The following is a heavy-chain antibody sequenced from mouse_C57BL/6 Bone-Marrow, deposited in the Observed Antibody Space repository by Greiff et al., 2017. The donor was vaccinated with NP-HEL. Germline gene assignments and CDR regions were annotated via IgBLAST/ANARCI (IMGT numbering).Heavy chain of an antibody. J-gene: IGHJ4*01. V-gene: IGHV5-6*01. CDR1: GFTFSSYG. Sequence: EVQLVESGGDLVKPGGSLKLSCAASGFTFSSYGMSWVRQTPDKRLEWVATISSGGSYTYYPDSVKGRFTISRDNAKNTLYLQMSSLKSEDTAMYYCARPLLGAYAMDYWGQGTSVTVSS. CDR3: ARPLLGAYAMDY. D-gene: IGHD2-10*01. CDR2: ISSGGSYT.